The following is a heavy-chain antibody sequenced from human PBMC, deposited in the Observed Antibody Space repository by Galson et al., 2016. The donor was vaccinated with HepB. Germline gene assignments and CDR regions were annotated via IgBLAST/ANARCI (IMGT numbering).Heavy chain of an antibody. V-gene: IGHV1-2*02. CDR1: GYTFRDYY. CDR2: INPNGGAT. J-gene: IGHJ5*02. Sequence: SVKVSCKASGYTFRDYYMHWVRLTPGQGFEWMGWINPNGGATKYAQKLQGRVTMTRDTSSSTAYLELSRLRSDDTAVYYCARDRADYYDDSGYPCNCFDPWGQGTLVTVSS. CDR3: ARDRADYYDDSGYPCNCFDP. D-gene: IGHD3-22*01.